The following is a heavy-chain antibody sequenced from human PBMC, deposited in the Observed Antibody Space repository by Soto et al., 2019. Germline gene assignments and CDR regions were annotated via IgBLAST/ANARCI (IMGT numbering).Heavy chain of an antibody. J-gene: IGHJ4*02. V-gene: IGHV3-7*01. CDR2: IKQDGSEK. CDR1: GFTFSSYW. D-gene: IGHD3-16*01. Sequence: GGSLRLSCAASGFTFSSYWMSWVRQAPGKGLEWVANIKQDGSEKYYVDSVKGRFTISRDNAKNSLYLQMNSLRAEDTAVYYCARFGGVITPPFDYWGQGTLVTVSS. CDR3: ARFGGVITPPFDY.